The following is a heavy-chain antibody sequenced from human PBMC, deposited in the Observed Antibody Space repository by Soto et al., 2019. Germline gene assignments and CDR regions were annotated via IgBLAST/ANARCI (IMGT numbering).Heavy chain of an antibody. CDR2: INPSGGST. J-gene: IGHJ6*02. CDR3: AKDGSVVEAPGEEHHYYGMDV. D-gene: IGHD2-15*01. V-gene: IGHV1-46*01. CDR1: GYTFTSYY. Sequence: ASVKVSCKASGYTFTSYYMHWVRQAPGQGLEWMGIINPSGGSTSYAQKFQGRVTMTRDTSTSTVYMELSSLRAEDTAVYYCAKDGSVVEAPGEEHHYYGMDVWGQGTTVTVSS.